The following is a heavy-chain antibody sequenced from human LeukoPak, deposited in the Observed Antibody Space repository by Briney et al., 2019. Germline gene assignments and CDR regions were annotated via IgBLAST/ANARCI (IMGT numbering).Heavy chain of an antibody. D-gene: IGHD4-11*01. V-gene: IGHV1-8*03. CDR1: GYTFTSYD. J-gene: IGHJ4*02. CDR2: MNPNSGNT. Sequence: ASVKVSCKASGYTFTSYDINWVRQATGQGLEWMGWMNPNSGNTGYAQKFQGRVTITRNTSISTAYMELSSLRSEDTAVYYCARGSDYSNYAYYFDYWGQGTLVTVSS. CDR3: ARGSDYSNYAYYFDY.